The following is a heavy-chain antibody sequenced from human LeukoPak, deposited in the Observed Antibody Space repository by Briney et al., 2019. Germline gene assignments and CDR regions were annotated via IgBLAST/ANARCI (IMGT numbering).Heavy chain of an antibody. CDR3: AKELLLRYFDWSLDY. Sequence: SGGSLRLSCAASGFTFNTYAMTWVRQAPGKGLEWVSAISDSGRTTFYADYLKGRFTISRDNSKNTLYLQMNSLSAEDTAVYYCAKELLLRYFDWSLDYWGQGTLVTVSS. CDR1: GFTFNTYA. D-gene: IGHD3-9*01. V-gene: IGHV3-23*01. J-gene: IGHJ4*02. CDR2: ISDSGRTT.